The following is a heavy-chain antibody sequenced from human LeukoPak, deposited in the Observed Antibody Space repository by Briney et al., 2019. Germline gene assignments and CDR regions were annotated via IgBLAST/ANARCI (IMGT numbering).Heavy chain of an antibody. CDR3: ARDPSSYYYDSSGYYYFDY. Sequence: ASVKVSCKTSGYIFAHNGISWVRQAPGQGPEWMGWISAYNGDTNYAQKFQGRVTMTRDTSTSTVYMELSSLRSEDTAVYYCARDPSSYYYDSSGYYYFDYWGQGTLVTVSS. J-gene: IGHJ4*02. D-gene: IGHD3-22*01. V-gene: IGHV1-18*01. CDR2: ISAYNGDT. CDR1: GYIFAHNG.